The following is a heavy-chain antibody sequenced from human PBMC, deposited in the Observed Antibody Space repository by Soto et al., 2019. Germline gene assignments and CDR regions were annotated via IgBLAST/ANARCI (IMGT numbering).Heavy chain of an antibody. CDR2: ISYDGSNK. D-gene: IGHD6-13*01. V-gene: IGHV3-30*18. CDR3: AKDLSSSWGLSSGFDY. Sequence: QVQLVESGGGVVQPGRSLRLSCAASGFTFSSYGMHWVRQAPGKGLEWVAVISYDGSNKYYADSVKGRFTISRDNSKNTLDLQMNSLRAEDTAVYYCAKDLSSSWGLSSGFDYWGQGTLVTVSS. CDR1: GFTFSSYG. J-gene: IGHJ4*02.